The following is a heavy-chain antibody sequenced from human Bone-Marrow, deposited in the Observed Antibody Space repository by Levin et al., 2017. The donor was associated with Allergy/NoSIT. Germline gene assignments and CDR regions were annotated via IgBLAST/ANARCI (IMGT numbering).Heavy chain of an antibody. CDR2: VYYSGNT. CDR1: GVSVSSGVYY. Sequence: SETLSLTCTVSGVSVSSGVYYWSWIRQPPGTALEWIGYVYYSGNTDYNPSLQSRLTISIDTSKNQFSLNLRSVTAADTAVYYCARASLPVGYLVDWGQGTLVTVSS. V-gene: IGHV4-61*08. CDR3: ARASLPVGYLVD. J-gene: IGHJ4*02. D-gene: IGHD6-25*01.